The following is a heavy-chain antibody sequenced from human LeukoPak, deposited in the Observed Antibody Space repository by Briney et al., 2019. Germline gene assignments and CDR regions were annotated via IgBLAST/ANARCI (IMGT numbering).Heavy chain of an antibody. V-gene: IGHV4-59*01. D-gene: IGHD3-16*01. CDR3: ARGGVLKSVDY. CDR1: GGSISNYY. CDR2: IYYTGNT. Sequence: SETLSLTCTVSGGSISNYYWNWIRQPPGKGLEWIGYIYYTGNTNYNPSLKSRVTISVDTSKNQFSLKLSSVTAADTAVYYCARGGVLKSVDYWGQGTLVAVSS. J-gene: IGHJ4*02.